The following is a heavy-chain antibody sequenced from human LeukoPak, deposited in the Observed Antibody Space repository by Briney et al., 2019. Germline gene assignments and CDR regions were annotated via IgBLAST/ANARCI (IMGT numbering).Heavy chain of an antibody. CDR3: ARSQLLTSKFDP. D-gene: IGHD2-21*01. J-gene: IGHJ5*02. CDR2: ISHDESAK. V-gene: IGHV3-30*03. CDR1: GFNFSSYG. Sequence: PGRSLRLSCAASGFNFSSYGMHWVRQAPGRGLEWVAVISHDESAKYYADSVTGRFIVSRDNSKNTSYLQINSLRPEDTAVYYCARSQLLTSKFDPWGQGALVTVSS.